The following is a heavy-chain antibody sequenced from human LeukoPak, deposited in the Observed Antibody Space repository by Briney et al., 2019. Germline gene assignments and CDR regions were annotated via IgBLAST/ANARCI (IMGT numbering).Heavy chain of an antibody. CDR1: GFTVSSNY. V-gene: IGHV3-53*01. D-gene: IGHD2-2*01. CDR2: IYSGGST. J-gene: IGHJ4*02. CDR3: ARDHRFCSSTNCYGIDY. Sequence: GGSLRLSCAASGFTVSSNYMSWVRQAPGKGLECVSVIYSGGSTYYADSVKGRFTISRDNSKNTLYLQMNSLRAEDTAVYYCARDHRFCSSTNCYGIDYWGQGTLVTVSS.